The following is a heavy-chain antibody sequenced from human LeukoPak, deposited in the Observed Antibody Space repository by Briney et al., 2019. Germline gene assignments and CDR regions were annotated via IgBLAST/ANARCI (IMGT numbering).Heavy chain of an antibody. CDR2: ISSSSTSI. V-gene: IGHV3-21*01. J-gene: IGHJ1*01. CDR3: ARDSGTDYYASSGYYPLAY. Sequence: GGSLRLSCAASGFTFSSYNMNWVRQSPGKGLEWVSSISSSSTSIYYTDSVKGRFTISKDNAKNSLYLQMNILRAEETAVYYCARDSGTDYYASSGYYPLAYWGQGTLVTVSS. D-gene: IGHD3-22*01. CDR1: GFTFSSYN.